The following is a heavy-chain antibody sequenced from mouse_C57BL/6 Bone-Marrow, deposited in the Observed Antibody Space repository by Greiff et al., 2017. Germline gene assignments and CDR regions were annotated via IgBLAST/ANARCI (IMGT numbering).Heavy chain of an antibody. D-gene: IGHD4-1*02. J-gene: IGHJ3*01. CDR3: STGFAY. CDR1: GFTFSNYW. Sequence: EVKVEESGGGLVQPGGSMKLSCVASGFTFSNYWMNWVRQSPEKGLEWVAEIRLKSNNYATHYAESVKGRFTISRDDSKSSVYLQMNNLRAEDTGSYYCSTGFAYWGQGTLVTVSA. V-gene: IGHV6-6*02. CDR2: IRLKSNNYAT.